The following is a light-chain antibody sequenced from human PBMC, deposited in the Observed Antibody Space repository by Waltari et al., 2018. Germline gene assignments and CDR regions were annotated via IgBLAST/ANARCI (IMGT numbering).Light chain of an antibody. V-gene: IGKV1-39*01. CDR2: EAS. Sequence: DIVMTQSPSSLSASVGDKVTITCRASQIISNYLNWYQQKPGEAPKLLMYEASTLESGVPSRFSGGRSGTDFTLTINILQPEDVATYYCQQSYNYPRSFGQGTKLE. J-gene: IGKJ2*03. CDR3: QQSYNYPRS. CDR1: QIISNY.